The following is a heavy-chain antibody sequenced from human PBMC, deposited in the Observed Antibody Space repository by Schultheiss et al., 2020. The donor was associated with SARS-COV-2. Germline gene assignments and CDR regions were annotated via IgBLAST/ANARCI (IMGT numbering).Heavy chain of an antibody. Sequence: GGSLRLSCAASGFTFSTHWMHWVRQVPGKGLVWVSRINGAGSSTNYADSVKGRFTISRDNAKNSLYLQMNSLRAEDTAVYYCARAGLMMYQLLLYFDLWGRGTLVTVSS. CDR3: ARAGLMMYQLLLYFDL. V-gene: IGHV3-74*01. J-gene: IGHJ2*01. CDR1: GFTFSTHW. D-gene: IGHD2-2*01. CDR2: INGAGSST.